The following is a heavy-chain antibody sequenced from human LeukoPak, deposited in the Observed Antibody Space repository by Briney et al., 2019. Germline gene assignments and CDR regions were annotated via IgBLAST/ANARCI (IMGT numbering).Heavy chain of an antibody. CDR3: ARDRGSYSDY. Sequence: GGSLRLSCAASGFTFSSYWMNWVRQAPGKGLVWVSRIASDGSSTTYADSVKGRFSISRDNAKNTLYLQMNSLRVEDTAVYYCARDRGSYSDYWGQGTLVTVSS. D-gene: IGHD1-26*01. CDR1: GFTFSSYW. V-gene: IGHV3-74*01. J-gene: IGHJ4*02. CDR2: IASDGSST.